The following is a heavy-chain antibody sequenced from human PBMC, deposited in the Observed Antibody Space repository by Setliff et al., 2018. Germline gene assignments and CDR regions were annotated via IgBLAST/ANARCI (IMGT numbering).Heavy chain of an antibody. J-gene: IGHJ3*01. CDR1: GYTFTTHG. D-gene: IGHD2-21*02. CDR3: ARDWFCSGGDCSDVFDF. CDR2: ISTDDGDT. Sequence: ASVKVSCKASGYTFTTHGVSWVRQAPGQGLEWMGWISTDDGDTNFAQKFQGRVTLTTDTSTGTAYMELRSLTFDDTAVYYCARDWFCSGGDCSDVFDFWGQGTMVTVSS. V-gene: IGHV1-18*01.